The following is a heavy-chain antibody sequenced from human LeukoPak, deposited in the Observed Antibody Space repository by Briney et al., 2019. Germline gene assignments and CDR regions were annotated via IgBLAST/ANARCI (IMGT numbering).Heavy chain of an antibody. CDR1: GDSISSGDYY. V-gene: IGHV4-61*02. J-gene: IGHJ6*03. CDR3: ARDSELNYGDYFYYYYMDV. D-gene: IGHD4-17*01. Sequence: SETLSLTCTVSGDSISSGDYYWSWIRQPAGKGLEWIGRISSSGSTNYNPSLKSRVTISVDTSKNQFSLKLSSVTAADTAVYYCARDSELNYGDYFYYYYMDVWGKGTTVTISS. CDR2: ISSSGST.